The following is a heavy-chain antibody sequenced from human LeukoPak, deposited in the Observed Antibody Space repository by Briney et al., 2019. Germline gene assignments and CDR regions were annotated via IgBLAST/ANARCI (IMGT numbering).Heavy chain of an antibody. Sequence: PSETLSLTCAVYGGSFSGYYWSWIRQPPGKGLEWIGEINHSGSTNYNPPLKSRVTISVDTSKNQFSLKLSSVTAADTAVYYCARRIAVAGYFDYWGQGALVTVSS. J-gene: IGHJ4*02. CDR1: GGSFSGYY. CDR3: ARRIAVAGYFDY. D-gene: IGHD6-19*01. V-gene: IGHV4-34*01. CDR2: INHSGST.